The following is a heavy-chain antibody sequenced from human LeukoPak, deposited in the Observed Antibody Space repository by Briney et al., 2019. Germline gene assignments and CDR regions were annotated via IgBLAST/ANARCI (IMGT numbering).Heavy chain of an antibody. J-gene: IGHJ4*02. Sequence: GGSLRLSCAASGFTSSNAWMSWVRQAPGKGLEWVSYISSSGSTIYYADSVKGRFTISRDNAKNSLYLQMNSLRAEDTAVYYCAKDRGSIAVAGIDYWGQGTLVTVSS. D-gene: IGHD6-19*01. CDR2: ISSSGSTI. CDR1: GFTSSNAW. CDR3: AKDRGSIAVAGIDY. V-gene: IGHV3-11*01.